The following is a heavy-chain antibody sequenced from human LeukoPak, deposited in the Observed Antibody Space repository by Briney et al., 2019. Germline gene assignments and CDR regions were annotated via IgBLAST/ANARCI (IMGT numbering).Heavy chain of an antibody. V-gene: IGHV3-30*18. CDR1: GGSISSSS. J-gene: IGHJ4*02. CDR2: MSYDGSNK. D-gene: IGHD2-15*01. CDR3: VKEAKYCSGGDCYYPFHY. Sequence: LSLTCTVSGGSISSSSYYWGWIRQPPGKGLEWVTFMSYDGSNKQYVDSVKVRFTISRDDSKNTLYLQMNSLRAEDTAEYYCVKEAKYCSGGDCYYPFHYWGQGSLVTVSS.